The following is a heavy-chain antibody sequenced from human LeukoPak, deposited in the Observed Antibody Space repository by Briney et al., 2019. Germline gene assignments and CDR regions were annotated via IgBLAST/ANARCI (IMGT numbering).Heavy chain of an antibody. J-gene: IGHJ4*02. D-gene: IGHD6-19*01. CDR1: GFTFSAYW. CDR3: ARVGKNGWDFDH. V-gene: IGHV3-7*01. Sequence: GGSLRLSCAASGFTFSAYWMTWVRQAPGKGLAWVANIIEGGDLKYYVDSVKGRFTISRDNTKNSLYLQMTSLRADDTAVYYCARVGKNGWDFDHWGQGTLVTVSS. CDR2: IIEGGDLK.